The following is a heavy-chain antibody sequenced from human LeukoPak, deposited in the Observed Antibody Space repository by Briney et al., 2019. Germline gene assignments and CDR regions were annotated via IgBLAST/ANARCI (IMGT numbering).Heavy chain of an antibody. CDR1: GFTFSNYG. CDR2: IWYGGSNK. J-gene: IGHJ6*02. Sequence: GRSLRLSCAASGFTFSNYGMHWVRQAPGKGLEWVAVIWYGGSNKYYADSVKGRFTISRDNSKNTLYLQMNSLRAEDTAVYYCAREPNSGWPYYYYGMDVWGQGTTVTVSS. D-gene: IGHD6-19*01. V-gene: IGHV3-33*01. CDR3: AREPNSGWPYYYYGMDV.